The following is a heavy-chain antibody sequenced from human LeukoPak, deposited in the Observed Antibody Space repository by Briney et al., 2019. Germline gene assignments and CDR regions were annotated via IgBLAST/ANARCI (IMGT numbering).Heavy chain of an antibody. Sequence: GGSLRLSCAASGSTFSRSYMGWVRQAPGKGLEWVALMRLAGSVTYYVESVKGRFTISRDNTKNLLYLQMNNLRAEDTADYYCGKDRGARWGQGTLVTVSS. V-gene: IGHV3-7*01. J-gene: IGHJ4*02. CDR3: GKDRGAR. CDR1: GSTFSRSY. CDR2: MRLAGSVT.